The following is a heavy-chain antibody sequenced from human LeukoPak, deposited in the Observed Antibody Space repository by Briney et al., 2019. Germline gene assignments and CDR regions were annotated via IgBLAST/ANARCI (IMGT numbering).Heavy chain of an antibody. CDR3: AREWELLPPFLDV. D-gene: IGHD1-26*01. CDR1: GGSFSGYY. V-gene: IGHV4-34*01. CDR2: INHSGST. J-gene: IGHJ6*02. Sequence: PSETLSLTCAVYGGSFSGYYWSWIRQPPGKGLEWIGEINHSGSTNYNPSLKSRVTISVDTSKNQFSLKLSSVTAADTAVYYCAREWELLPPFLDVWGQGTTVTVSS.